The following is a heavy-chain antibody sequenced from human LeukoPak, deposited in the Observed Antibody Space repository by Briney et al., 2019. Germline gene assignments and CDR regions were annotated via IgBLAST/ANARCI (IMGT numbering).Heavy chain of an antibody. CDR2: IYTSGST. D-gene: IGHD4-23*01. CDR3: AREHGGPGAFDI. J-gene: IGHJ3*02. CDR1: GGSISSGSYY. Sequence: SQTLSLTCTVSGGSISSGSYYWSWIRQPAGKGLEWIGHIYTSGSTNYNPSLKSRVTMSVDTSKNQFSLKLSSVTAADTAVYYCAREHGGPGAFDIWGQGTMVTVSS. V-gene: IGHV4-61*09.